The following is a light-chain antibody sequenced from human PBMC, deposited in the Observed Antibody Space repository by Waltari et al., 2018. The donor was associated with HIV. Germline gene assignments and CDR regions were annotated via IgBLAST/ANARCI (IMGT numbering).Light chain of an antibody. V-gene: IGLV1-51*01. CDR2: DNN. CDR1: SSNTGNNY. J-gene: IGLJ3*02. CDR3: GTWDSSLSVNWV. Sequence: QSVLTQPPPVSAAPGQKVTIPCSGISSNTGNNYVSWSQHPPETAPKLLIYDNNKRPSGIPDRFSGSKSGTSATLGITGLQTGDEADYYCGTWDSSLSVNWVFGGGTMLTVL.